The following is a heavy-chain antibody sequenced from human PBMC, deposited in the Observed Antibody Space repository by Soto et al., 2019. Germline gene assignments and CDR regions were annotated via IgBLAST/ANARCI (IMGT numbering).Heavy chain of an antibody. J-gene: IGHJ4*02. Sequence: ASVKVSCKASGYTFTSYYMHWVRQAPGQGLEWMGIINPSGGSTSYAQKFQGRVTMTRNTSISTAYMELSSLRSEDTAVYYCARGLLMVYAPWGQGTLVTVSS. CDR3: ARGLLMVYAP. CDR2: INPSGGST. D-gene: IGHD2-8*01. CDR1: GYTFTSYY. V-gene: IGHV1-46*01.